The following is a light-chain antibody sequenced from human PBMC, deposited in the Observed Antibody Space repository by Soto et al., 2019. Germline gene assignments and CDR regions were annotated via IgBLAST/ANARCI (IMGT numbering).Light chain of an antibody. J-gene: IGLJ2*01. CDR1: SSNIGDNF. CDR3: ATWDSKLSAVV. Sequence: QSVLTQPPSMSAAPGQKVPISCSGSSSNIGDNFVSWYQHLPGTAPKLLIFDNSQRPSEIPDRFFGSKSGTIATLAITGPQTVDEAVYYCATWDSKLSAVVFGGGTKLTVL. CDR2: DNS. V-gene: IGLV1-51*01.